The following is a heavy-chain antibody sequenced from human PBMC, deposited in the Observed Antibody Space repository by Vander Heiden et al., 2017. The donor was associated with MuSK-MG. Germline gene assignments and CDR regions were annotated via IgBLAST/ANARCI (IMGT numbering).Heavy chain of an antibody. Sequence: QVQLVQSGAEVKKPGSSVQVSCKASAGTFSSYAISWVRQAPGQGLEWMGGIIPIFGTANYAQKVQGRVTITADKSTSTAYMELSSLRSEDTAVYYCASSTGYYNYYFDYWGQGTLVTVSS. V-gene: IGHV1-69*06. CDR3: ASSTGYYNYYFDY. CDR2: IIPIFGTA. CDR1: AGTFSSYA. D-gene: IGHD3-9*01. J-gene: IGHJ4*02.